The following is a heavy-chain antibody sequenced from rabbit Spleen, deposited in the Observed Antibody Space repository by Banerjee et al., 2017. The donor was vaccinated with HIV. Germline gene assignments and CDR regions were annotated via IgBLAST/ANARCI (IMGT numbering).Heavy chain of an antibody. D-gene: IGHD1-1*01. J-gene: IGHJ4*01. V-gene: IGHV1S40*01. CDR2: IAGSSSGFT. Sequence: QSLEESGGALFKLGASLTLPCKASGFSLISIDYICWFRRAPGKGLEWISCIAGSSSGFTYSATWAKGRFTCSKTSSTTVTLQMTSLTAADTATYFCARDLDGVSGWNFGWWGPGTLVTGS. CDR1: GFSLISIDY. CDR3: ARDLDGVSGWNFGW.